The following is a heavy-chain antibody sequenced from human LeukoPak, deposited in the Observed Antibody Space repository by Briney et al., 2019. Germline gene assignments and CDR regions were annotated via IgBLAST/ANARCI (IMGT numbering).Heavy chain of an antibody. V-gene: IGHV4-39*07. CDR2: IYYSGST. CDR1: GGSISSRSYY. J-gene: IGHJ4*02. Sequence: SETLSLTCTVSGGSISSRSYYWDWIRQPPGKGLEWIGTIYYSGSTYYNPSLKSRVTISVDTSKNQFSLKLSSVTAADTAVYYCARYYYDSSGYYYFDYWGQGTLVTVSS. D-gene: IGHD3-22*01. CDR3: ARYYYDSSGYYYFDY.